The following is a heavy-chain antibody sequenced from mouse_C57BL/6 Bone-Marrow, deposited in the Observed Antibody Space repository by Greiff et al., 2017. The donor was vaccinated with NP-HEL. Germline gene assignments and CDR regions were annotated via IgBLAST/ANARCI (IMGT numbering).Heavy chain of an antibody. Sequence: QVQLQQSGAELARPGASVKLSCKASGYTFTSYGISWVKQRTGQGLEWIGEIYPRSGNTYYNEKFKGKATLTADKSSSPAYMELRSLTSEDSAVYFCARDDGYYSWFAYWGQGTLVTVSA. CDR1: GYTFTSYG. CDR2: IYPRSGNT. V-gene: IGHV1-81*01. D-gene: IGHD2-3*01. J-gene: IGHJ3*01. CDR3: ARDDGYYSWFAY.